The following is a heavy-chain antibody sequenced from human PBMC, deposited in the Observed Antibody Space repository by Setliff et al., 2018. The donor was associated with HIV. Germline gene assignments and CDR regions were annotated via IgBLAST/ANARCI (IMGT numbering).Heavy chain of an antibody. CDR2: IYISGST. Sequence: PSETLSLTCTVSGDSINEYYWSWIRQPPEKGLEWIGYIYISGSTYYNPSLKSRVTISVDTSKNQFSLKLTSVTAADTAVYYCARGELLPGWFDPWGQGTLVTVSS. D-gene: IGHD1-26*01. CDR3: ARGELLPGWFDP. J-gene: IGHJ5*02. V-gene: IGHV4-4*09. CDR1: GDSINEYY.